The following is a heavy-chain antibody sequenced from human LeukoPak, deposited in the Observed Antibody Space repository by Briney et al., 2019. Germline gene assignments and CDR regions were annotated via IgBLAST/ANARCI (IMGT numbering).Heavy chain of an antibody. CDR1: GGTFTSYS. V-gene: IGHV1-69*02. CDR3: ASLTRPRGYFYGMDV. J-gene: IGHJ6*02. Sequence: SVKVSCKASGGTFTSYSISWVRQAPGQGLEWMGRIIPIFGIANYAQKFQGRVTITADKSTSTAYMELSSLRSEDTAVYYCASLTRPRGYFYGMDVWGQGTTVTVSS. CDR2: IIPIFGIA.